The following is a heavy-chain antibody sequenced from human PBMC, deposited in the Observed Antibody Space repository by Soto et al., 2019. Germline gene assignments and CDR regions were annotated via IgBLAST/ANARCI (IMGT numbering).Heavy chain of an antibody. J-gene: IGHJ4*02. CDR1: GFTFSSYG. CDR3: ARDKSSGPIDY. Sequence: QVQLVESGGGVVQPGRSLRLSCAASGFTFSSYGMHWVRQAPGKGLEWVAVIWYDGSNKYYADSVKGRFTISRDNSKNTLYLQMNSLRAEDTAVYYCARDKSSGPIDYWGQGTLVTVSS. V-gene: IGHV3-33*01. CDR2: IWYDGSNK. D-gene: IGHD5-12*01.